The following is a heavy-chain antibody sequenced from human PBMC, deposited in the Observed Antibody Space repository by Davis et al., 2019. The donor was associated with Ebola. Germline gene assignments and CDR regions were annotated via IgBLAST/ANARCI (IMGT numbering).Heavy chain of an antibody. CDR1: GFTFSDYY. CDR2: ISSSGKTI. J-gene: IGHJ4*02. Sequence: PGGSLRLSCAASGFTFSDYYMSWIRQAPGKGLEWVSSISSSGKTIYYTDSVKGRFTISRDNAKNSLYLQMDSLRAEDTALYYCARRGDGHSPYFDYWGQGTLVTVS. CDR3: ARRGDGHSPYFDY. V-gene: IGHV3-11*01. D-gene: IGHD2-21*01.